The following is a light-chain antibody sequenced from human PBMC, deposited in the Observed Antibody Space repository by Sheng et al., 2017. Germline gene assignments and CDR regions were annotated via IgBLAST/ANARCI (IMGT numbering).Light chain of an antibody. Sequence: QSVLTQPPSVSGAPGQRVTISCTVNSSNIGAPYDVHWYQQLPGTAPKLLIYGNNNRPSGVPDRFSGSRSGTSASLAITGLQAEDDADYYCQSFDSSLSRVFGGGTKLTVL. CDR2: GNN. CDR1: SSNIGAPYD. CDR3: QSFDSSLSRV. V-gene: IGLV1-40*01. J-gene: IGLJ3*02.